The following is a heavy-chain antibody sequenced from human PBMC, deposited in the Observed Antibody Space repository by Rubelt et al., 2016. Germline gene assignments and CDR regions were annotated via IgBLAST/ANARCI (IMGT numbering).Heavy chain of an antibody. V-gene: IGHV7-4-1*02. CDR1: GYTFTSYA. CDR2: INNNPRHP. Sequence: QVQLVHSGSELKKPGASVKVSCKASGYTFTSYAMNWVRQAPGQGLEWMGWINNNPRHPTYAQGCTGRFVFSMDTSVSTAYLQISSLKAEDTAVYYCARVIAAAGRDGNYFDYWGQGTLVTVSS. D-gene: IGHD6-13*01. CDR3: ARVIAAAGRDGNYFDY. J-gene: IGHJ4*02.